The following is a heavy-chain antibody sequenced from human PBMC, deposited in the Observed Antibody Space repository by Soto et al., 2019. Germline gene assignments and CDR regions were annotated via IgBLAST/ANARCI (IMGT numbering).Heavy chain of an antibody. D-gene: IGHD1-20*01. CDR1: GGSISSYD. CDR3: ASQYHNPSFDAFDI. CDR2: IYYSGST. V-gene: IGHV4-59*01. J-gene: IGHJ3*02. Sequence: ASETLSITCTVSGGSISSYDWSWFRQPSGKGLEWIGYIYYSGSTNYNPSLKSRVTISVDTSKNQFSLKLSSVTAADTAVYYCASQYHNPSFDAFDIWGQGTMVT.